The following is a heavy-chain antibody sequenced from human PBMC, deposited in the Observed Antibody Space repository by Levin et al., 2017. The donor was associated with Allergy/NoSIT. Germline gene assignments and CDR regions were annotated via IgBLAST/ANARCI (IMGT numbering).Heavy chain of an antibody. V-gene: IGHV3-23*01. CDR1: GFTFSNYA. Sequence: PGGSLRLSCAASGFTFSNYAMSWVRQAPGRGLEWVSTLSGCGTASYLADSVKGRFTISRDNSNNMVFVQMNDLTAEDPALYYWANGVGIESIHVDSWGQGTLVIVSS. D-gene: IGHD6-6*01. J-gene: IGHJ4*02. CDR2: LSGCGTAS. CDR3: ANGVGIESIHVDS.